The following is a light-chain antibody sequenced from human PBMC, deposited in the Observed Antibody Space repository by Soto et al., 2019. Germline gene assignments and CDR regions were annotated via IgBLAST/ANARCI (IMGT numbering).Light chain of an antibody. CDR2: DAS. J-gene: IGKJ4*01. CDR1: QSVSSF. Sequence: EIVLTQSPATLSLSPGERATLSCRASQSVSSFLAWYQQKPGQSPRLLIYDASNRATGIPTRFSGSGSGTDFPLTISSLAPEDFAVYYCQQRINWPLTFGGGTKVEIK. CDR3: QQRINWPLT. V-gene: IGKV3-11*01.